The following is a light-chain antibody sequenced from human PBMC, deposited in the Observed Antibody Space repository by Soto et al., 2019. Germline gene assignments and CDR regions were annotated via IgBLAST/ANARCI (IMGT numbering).Light chain of an antibody. J-gene: IGKJ1*01. CDR3: QQYGSSPPT. CDR1: QTITSSF. CDR2: AAS. V-gene: IGKV3-20*01. Sequence: EIVLTQSPGTLSLSPGDRASLSCRASQTITSSFLAWYQQKPGQAPGLLISAASSRATGIPDRFSGSGSETDFTLTISRLEPEDFAVYFCQQYGSSPPTFGQGTKVEIK.